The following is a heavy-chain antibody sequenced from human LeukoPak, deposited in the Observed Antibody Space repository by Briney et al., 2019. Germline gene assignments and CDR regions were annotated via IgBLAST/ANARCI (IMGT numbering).Heavy chain of an antibody. CDR3: ARDSDCSSTSCYRATLDP. J-gene: IGHJ5*02. Sequence: GASVKVSCKASGGTFSSYAISWVRQAPGQGLEWMGGINPIFGTANYAQKFQGRVTITTDESTSTAYMELSSLRSEDTAVYYCARDSDCSSTSCYRATLDPWGQGTLVTVSS. CDR2: INPIFGTA. D-gene: IGHD2-2*02. CDR1: GGTFSSYA. V-gene: IGHV1-69*05.